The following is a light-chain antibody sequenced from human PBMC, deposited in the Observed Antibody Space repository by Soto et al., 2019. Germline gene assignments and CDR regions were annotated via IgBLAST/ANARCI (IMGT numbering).Light chain of an antibody. Sequence: QSALTQPASVSGSPGQSITISCTGTSRDVGGYNYVCWYQQHPGKAPKLMIYDVSNRPSGVSNRFSGSKSGNTASLTISGLQADDEADYYCSSYTGSSTLYVFGTGTKLTVL. CDR1: SRDVGGYNY. CDR3: SSYTGSSTLYV. V-gene: IGLV2-14*01. CDR2: DVS. J-gene: IGLJ1*01.